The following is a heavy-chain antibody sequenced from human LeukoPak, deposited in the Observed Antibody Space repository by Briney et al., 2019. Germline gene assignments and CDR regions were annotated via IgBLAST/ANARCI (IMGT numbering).Heavy chain of an antibody. Sequence: PSETLSLTCTVSGGSISSGGYYWSWIRQHPGKGLEWIGYIYYSGSTYYNPSLKSRVTISVDTFENQFSLKLSSVTAADTAVYYCARAGYNWNDALDYWGQGTLVTVSS. J-gene: IGHJ4*02. CDR3: ARAGYNWNDALDY. D-gene: IGHD1-1*01. CDR1: GGSISSGGYY. CDR2: IYYSGST. V-gene: IGHV4-31*03.